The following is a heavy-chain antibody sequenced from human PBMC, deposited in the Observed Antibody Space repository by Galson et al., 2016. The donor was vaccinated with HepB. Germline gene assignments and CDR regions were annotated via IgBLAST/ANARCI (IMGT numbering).Heavy chain of an antibody. V-gene: IGHV3-33*06. CDR1: GFSFSNYG. D-gene: IGHD3-16*02. CDR2: IWYDGSNK. CDR3: AKERGARDHVWGSLRYTPFMKHYDVDV. J-gene: IGHJ6*02. Sequence: SLRLSCAASGFSFSNYGLHWVRQAPGKGLEWVADIWYDGSNKYYADSVKGRFTISRDNSKNTLYLQMNSLRVEDSAVYYCAKERGARDHVWGSLRYTPFMKHYDVDVWGQGTTVTVSS.